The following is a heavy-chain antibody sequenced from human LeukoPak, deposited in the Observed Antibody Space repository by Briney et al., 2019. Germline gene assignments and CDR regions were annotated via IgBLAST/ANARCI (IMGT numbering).Heavy chain of an antibody. Sequence: SETLSLTCAVSGGSISSSSYYWGWIRQPPGKGLEWIGSIYYSGSTYYNPSLKSRVTISVDTSKNQFSLKLSSVTAADTAVYYCAARVDYYDSSGYFDYWGQGTLVTVSS. CDR1: GGSISSSSYY. J-gene: IGHJ4*02. CDR3: AARVDYYDSSGYFDY. D-gene: IGHD3-22*01. CDR2: IYYSGST. V-gene: IGHV4-39*01.